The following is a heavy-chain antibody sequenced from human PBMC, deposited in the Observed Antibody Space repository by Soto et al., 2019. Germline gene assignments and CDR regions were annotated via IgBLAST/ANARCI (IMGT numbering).Heavy chain of an antibody. CDR2: ISYDGSNK. CDR3: ARDGLTGDSSYFDY. Sequence: GGSLRLSCAASGFTFSSYGMHWVRQAPGKGLEWVAVISYDGSNKYYADSVKGRFTISRDNSKNTLYLQMNSLRAEDTAVYYCARDGLTGDSSYFDYWGQGTLVT. CDR1: GFTFSSYG. D-gene: IGHD4-17*01. V-gene: IGHV3-30*03. J-gene: IGHJ4*02.